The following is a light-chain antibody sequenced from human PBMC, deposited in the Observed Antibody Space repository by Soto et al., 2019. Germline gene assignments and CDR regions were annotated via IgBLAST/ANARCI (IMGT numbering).Light chain of an antibody. V-gene: IGKV1-5*03. CDR2: TAS. Sequence: DIQMTQSPSTLSASVGDRVTITCRASQIISSWLAWYQQKPGTAPKLLIYTASSLGSGVPSRFSGSGSGTEFTLTISSLQPDDFATYYCQQYNSHSSYTFGQGTKLEIK. J-gene: IGKJ2*01. CDR3: QQYNSHSSYT. CDR1: QIISSW.